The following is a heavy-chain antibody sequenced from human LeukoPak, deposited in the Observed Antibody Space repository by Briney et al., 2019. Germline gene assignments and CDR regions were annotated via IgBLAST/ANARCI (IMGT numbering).Heavy chain of an antibody. CDR1: AFTFSNYW. V-gene: IGHV3-74*01. Sequence: GGSLRRSCAASAFTFSNYWMHWVRQAPGKGLVWVSRINSDGSGTAYADFVKGRFSISRDNAKNTLYLQMTSLRAEDTAVYYCVRDDGGAGQNFDYWGQGTLVTVSS. D-gene: IGHD3-16*01. CDR2: INSDGSGT. CDR3: VRDDGGAGQNFDY. J-gene: IGHJ4*02.